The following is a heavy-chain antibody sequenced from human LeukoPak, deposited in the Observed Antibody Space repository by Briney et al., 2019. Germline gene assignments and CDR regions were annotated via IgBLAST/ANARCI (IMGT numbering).Heavy chain of an antibody. Sequence: AGGSLRLSCAASGFTFSSYSMNWVRQAPGMGLEWVSSISSSSSYIYYADSVKGRFTISRDNAKNSLYLQMNSLRAEDTAVYYCAREGIAAAGTYYYYGMDVWGKGTTVTVSS. CDR1: GFTFSSYS. CDR2: ISSSSSYI. D-gene: IGHD6-13*01. CDR3: AREGIAAAGTYYYYGMDV. J-gene: IGHJ6*04. V-gene: IGHV3-21*01.